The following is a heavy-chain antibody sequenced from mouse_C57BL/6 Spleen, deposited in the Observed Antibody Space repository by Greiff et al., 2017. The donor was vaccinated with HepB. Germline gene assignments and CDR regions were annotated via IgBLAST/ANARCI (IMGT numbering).Heavy chain of an antibody. CDR2: INPNNGGT. J-gene: IGHJ3*01. CDR3: ARRGNYYGSSASFAY. Sequence: EVKLQQSGPELVKPGASVKIPCKASGYTFTDYNMDWVKQSHGKSLEWIGDINPNNGGTIYNQKFKGKATLTVDKSSSTAYMELRSLTSEDTAVYYCARRGNYYGSSASFAYWGQGTLVTVSA. V-gene: IGHV1-18*01. D-gene: IGHD1-1*01. CDR1: GYTFTDYN.